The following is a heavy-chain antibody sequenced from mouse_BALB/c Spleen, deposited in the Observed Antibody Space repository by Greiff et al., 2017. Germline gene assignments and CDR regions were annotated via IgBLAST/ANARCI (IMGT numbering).Heavy chain of an antibody. V-gene: IGHV2-6-2*01. D-gene: IGHD1-1*02. CDR3: ARGGNVYAMDY. CDR2: IWIDGST. Sequence: VHLVESGPDLVAPSQSLSITCTVSGFSLTSYGVHWVRQLPGKGLEWLVVIWIDGSTTYNSALKSRLSISKDNAKSQIFLKMNILQADNTAMNYCARGGNVYAMDYWGQGTSVTVSA. J-gene: IGHJ4*01. CDR1: GFSLTSYG.